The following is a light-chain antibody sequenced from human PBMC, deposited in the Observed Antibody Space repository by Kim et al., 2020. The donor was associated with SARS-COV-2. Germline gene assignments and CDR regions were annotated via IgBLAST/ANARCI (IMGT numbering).Light chain of an antibody. CDR1: QSLEHSDGRTY. V-gene: IGKV2-30*02. J-gene: IGKJ2*01. Sequence: DVVMTQSPLSLPVTIGQTASISCRSSQSLEHSDGRTYLNWFHQRPGQSPRRLIYNISKRDSGVPDRFSGSGSGTDFTLRISKVEAEDFWVYYCKQGTHWPPYTFGQGTKLEI. CDR2: NIS. CDR3: KQGTHWPPYT.